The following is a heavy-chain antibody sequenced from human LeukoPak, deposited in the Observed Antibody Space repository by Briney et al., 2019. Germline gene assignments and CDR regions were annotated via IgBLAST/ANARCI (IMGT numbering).Heavy chain of an antibody. V-gene: IGHV4-59*01. Sequence: PSETLSLTCIVSGGSISSYYWSWIRQPPGKGLEWIGYIYYSGSTNYNPSLKSRVTISVDTSKNQFSLKLSSVTAAYTAVYYCARCGQWLENDYWGQGTLVTVSS. CDR1: GGSISSYY. J-gene: IGHJ4*02. CDR3: ARCGQWLENDY. D-gene: IGHD6-19*01. CDR2: IYYSGST.